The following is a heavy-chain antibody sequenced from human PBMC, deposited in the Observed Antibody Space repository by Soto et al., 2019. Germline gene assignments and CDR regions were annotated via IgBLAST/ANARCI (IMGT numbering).Heavy chain of an antibody. V-gene: IGHV3-7*01. CDR1: GFTFSSYW. CDR2: IKQDGSEK. D-gene: IGHD6-13*01. Sequence: GGSLRLSCAASGFTFSSYWMSWVRQAPGKGLEWVANIKQDGSEKYYVDSVKGRFTISRDNAKNSLYLQMNSLRAEDTAVYYCAREYFYSSSWYNAFDIWGQGTMVTVSS. CDR3: AREYFYSSSWYNAFDI. J-gene: IGHJ3*02.